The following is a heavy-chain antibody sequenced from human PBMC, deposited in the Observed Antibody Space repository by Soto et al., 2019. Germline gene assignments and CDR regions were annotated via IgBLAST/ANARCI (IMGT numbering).Heavy chain of an antibody. Sequence: GGSLRLSCAASGFTFSSYAMSWVRQXPGXXXXXVSAISGRGGSTYYAASVKGRXXIXXXXXXXTLYLXMNSLRAEDTAVYYCAKDDAELRFLEWLLGPYFDYWGQGTLVTVSS. CDR1: GFTFSSYA. D-gene: IGHD3-3*01. CDR3: AKDDAELRFLEWLLGPYFDY. V-gene: IGHV3-23*01. J-gene: IGHJ4*02. CDR2: ISGRGGST.